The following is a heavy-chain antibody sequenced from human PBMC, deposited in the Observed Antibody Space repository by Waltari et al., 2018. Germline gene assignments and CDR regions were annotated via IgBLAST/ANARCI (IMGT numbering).Heavy chain of an antibody. D-gene: IGHD3-16*02. J-gene: IGHJ6*02. CDR3: ARATLMITFGGVIVHYYYYGMDV. CDR1: GGSFSGYY. Sequence: QVQLQQWGAGLLKPSETLSLTCAVYGGSFSGYYWSWIRQPPGKGLGGIGEINHSGSTNYNPSLKSRVTISVDTSKNQFALKLSSVTAADTAVYYCARATLMITFGGVIVHYYYYGMDVWGQGTTVTVSS. CDR2: INHSGST. V-gene: IGHV4-34*01.